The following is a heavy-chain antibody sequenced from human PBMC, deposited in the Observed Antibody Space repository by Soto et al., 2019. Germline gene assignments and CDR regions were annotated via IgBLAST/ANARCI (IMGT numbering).Heavy chain of an antibody. CDR3: ARDNYGSGSYSPFDY. D-gene: IGHD3-10*01. CDR1: WGSVSSVNAY. CDR2: IFYRGST. J-gene: IGHJ4*02. Sequence: SETLSLTCNVSWGSVSSVNAYWTWIRQPPGKGLEWIGYIFYRGSTSYNPSLRSRVSISMDTSKNQFSLTLSSVTAADTAVYYCARDNYGSGSYSPFDYWGPGTLVTVSS. V-gene: IGHV4-30-4*01.